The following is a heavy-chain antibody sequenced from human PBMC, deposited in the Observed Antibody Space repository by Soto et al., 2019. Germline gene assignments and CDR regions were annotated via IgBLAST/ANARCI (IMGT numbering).Heavy chain of an antibody. D-gene: IGHD2-21*01. CDR2: MNMDGSRT. V-gene: IGHV3-74*01. J-gene: IGHJ4*02. Sequence: EVQLVESGGGLVEPGGSRRLSGAASGFTFSSYWMHWVREAPGKGLVWVARMNMDGSRTSYADFAKGRFTISRDDAKSTVYLQMSNLRAEDTAVYYCVRGDGDRYDGHGYLGRHWGQGTLVTVSS. CDR3: VRGDGDRYDGHGYLGRH. CDR1: GFTFSSYW.